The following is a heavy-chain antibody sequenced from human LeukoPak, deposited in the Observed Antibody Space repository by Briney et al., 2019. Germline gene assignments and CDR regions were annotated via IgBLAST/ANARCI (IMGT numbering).Heavy chain of an antibody. CDR1: GVSFSGYY. CDR2: INHSGST. Sequence: SETLSLTCAVYGVSFSGYYWSGIRQPPGKGLEWIGEINHSGSTNYNPSLKSRVTISVDTSKNQFSLKLSSVTAADTAVYYCARGHRYSSGWHRKRSGWFDPWGQGTLVTVSS. CDR3: ARGHRYSSGWHRKRSGWFDP. D-gene: IGHD6-19*01. J-gene: IGHJ5*02. V-gene: IGHV4-34*01.